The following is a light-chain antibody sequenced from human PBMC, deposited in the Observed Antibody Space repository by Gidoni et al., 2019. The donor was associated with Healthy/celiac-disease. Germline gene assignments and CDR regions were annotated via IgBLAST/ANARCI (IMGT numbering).Light chain of an antibody. V-gene: IGKV3-20*01. J-gene: IGKJ4*01. Sequence: EIVLPQSPGTLSLSPGERATLSCRASQSVSSSYLAWYQQKPGQAPRLLIYGASSRATGIPDRFSGSGSGTDFTLTISRLEPEDFAVYYCQQYGSSPLTFGGGTKMEIK. CDR3: QQYGSSPLT. CDR2: GAS. CDR1: QSVSSSY.